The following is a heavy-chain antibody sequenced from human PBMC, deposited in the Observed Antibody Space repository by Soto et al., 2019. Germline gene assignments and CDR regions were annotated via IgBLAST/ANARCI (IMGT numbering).Heavy chain of an antibody. V-gene: IGHV3-23*01. D-gene: IGHD2-21*02. CDR2: ISGSGGST. CDR3: AKERPIVVVTANYFDY. CDR1: GFTFSSYA. J-gene: IGHJ4*02. Sequence: EVQLLESGGGLVQPGGSLRLSCAASGFTFSSYAMSWVRQAPGKGLEWVSAISGSGGSTYYADSVKGRFTISRDNSKNTLDLQMNSLRAEDTAVDYCAKERPIVVVTANYFDYWGQGTLVTVSS.